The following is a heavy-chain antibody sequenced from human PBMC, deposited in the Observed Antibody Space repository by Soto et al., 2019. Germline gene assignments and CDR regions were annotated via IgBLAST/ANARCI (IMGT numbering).Heavy chain of an antibody. CDR3: ARDTKSYGDYFFDY. V-gene: IGHV4-59*01. CDR2: IYYSGIT. J-gene: IGHJ4*02. CDR1: GGSISSYY. D-gene: IGHD4-17*01. Sequence: ETLSLTCTVSGGSISSYYWSWIRQPPGKGLEWIGYIYYSGITNYNPSLKSRVTISVDTSKNQFSLKLSSVTVADTAVYYCARDTKSYGDYFFDYWGQGTLVTVSS.